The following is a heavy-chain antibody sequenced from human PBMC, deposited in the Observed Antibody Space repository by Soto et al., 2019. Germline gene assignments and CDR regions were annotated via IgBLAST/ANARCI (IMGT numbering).Heavy chain of an antibody. Sequence: PSETLSLTCVVSGGSLSDYFWSWIRQPPGMALEWIGEINHLGSINYNPSLKSRVTMSVDKSKNQFSLKLSSVTAADTAVYHCARGVKIAVAAFFDYWGQGTLVTVSS. D-gene: IGHD6-19*01. CDR3: ARGVKIAVAAFFDY. CDR1: GGSLSDYF. V-gene: IGHV4-34*01. J-gene: IGHJ4*02. CDR2: INHLGSI.